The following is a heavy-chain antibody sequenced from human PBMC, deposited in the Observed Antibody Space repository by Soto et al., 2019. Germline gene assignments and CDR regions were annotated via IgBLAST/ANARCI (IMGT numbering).Heavy chain of an antibody. D-gene: IGHD3-22*01. Sequence: SETLSLTCTVSGGSISSYYWSWIRQPPGKGLEWIGYIYYSGSTNYNPSLKSRVTISVDTSKNQFSLKLSSVTAADTAVYYCARGGYGGYFFLGRSGFAEYFHFWGRGSVVTVSA. CDR1: GGSISSYY. J-gene: IGHJ1*01. CDR3: ARGGYGGYFFLGRSGFAEYFHF. V-gene: IGHV4-59*01. CDR2: IYYSGST.